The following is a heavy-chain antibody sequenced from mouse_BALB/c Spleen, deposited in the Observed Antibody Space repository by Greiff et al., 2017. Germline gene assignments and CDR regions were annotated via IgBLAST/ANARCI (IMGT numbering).Heavy chain of an antibody. J-gene: IGHJ3*01. Sequence: EVQLVESGGGLVQPGGSLKLSCAASGFTFSSYGMSWVRQTPDKRLELVATINSNGGSTYYPDSVKGRFTISRDNAKNTLYLQMSSLKSEDTAMYYCARVDGYYHPFAYWGQGTLVTVSA. D-gene: IGHD2-3*01. V-gene: IGHV5-6-3*01. CDR3: ARVDGYYHPFAY. CDR1: GFTFSSYG. CDR2: INSNGGST.